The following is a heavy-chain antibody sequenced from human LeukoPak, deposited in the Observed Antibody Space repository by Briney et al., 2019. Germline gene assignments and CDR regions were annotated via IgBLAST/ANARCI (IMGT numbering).Heavy chain of an antibody. D-gene: IGHD3-3*01. CDR3: ARGHYDFWSGYGPPDY. V-gene: IGHV1-18*01. CDR1: GYTFTNYG. CDR2: ISAYNANT. J-gene: IGHJ4*02. Sequence: ASVKVSCKASGYTFTNYGMNWVRQAPGQRLEWMGWISAYNANTNYAQKLQGRVTMTTDTSTSTAYMELRSLRSDDTAVYYCARGHYDFWSGYGPPDYWGQGTLVTVSS.